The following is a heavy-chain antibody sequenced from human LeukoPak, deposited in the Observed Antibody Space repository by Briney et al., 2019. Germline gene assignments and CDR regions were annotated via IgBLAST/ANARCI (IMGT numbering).Heavy chain of an antibody. J-gene: IGHJ5*02. V-gene: IGHV1-2*02. CDR1: GYTFTGYY. Sequence: ASVKVSCKASGYTFTGYYMHWVRQAPGQGLEWMGWINPNSGGTNYAQKFQGRVTMTRDTSISTAYMELSRLRSDDTDVYYCARVQDELYNWFDPWGQGTLVTVSS. D-gene: IGHD3-10*01. CDR3: ARVQDELYNWFDP. CDR2: INPNSGGT.